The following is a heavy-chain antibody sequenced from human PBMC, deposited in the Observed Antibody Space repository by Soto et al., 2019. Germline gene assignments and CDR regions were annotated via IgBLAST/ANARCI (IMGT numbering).Heavy chain of an antibody. CDR3: TRGGDAYKNGH. CDR1: GGSVSSGSYY. CDR2: IYYSGST. V-gene: IGHV4-61*01. D-gene: IGHD2-21*01. Sequence: ASETLSLTCTVSGGSVSSGSYYWSWIRQPPGKGLECVGYIYYSGSTNYNPSLKSRVTMSVDTSKNQFSLKLTSVNAADTAVYYCTRGGDAYKNGHWGQGTLVTVSS. J-gene: IGHJ4*02.